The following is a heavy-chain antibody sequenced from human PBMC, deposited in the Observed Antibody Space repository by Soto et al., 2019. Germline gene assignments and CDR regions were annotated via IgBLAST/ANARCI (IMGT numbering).Heavy chain of an antibody. CDR3: AKSIVATNWFDP. J-gene: IGHJ5*02. CDR1: RGTFSSYT. CDR2: IIPILGIA. Sequence: QVQLVQSGAEVKKPGSSVKVSCKASRGTFSSYTISWVRPAPGQGLEWMGRIIPILGIANYAQKFQGRVTITADKSTSTVYMELSSLRSEDTAVYYCAKSIVATNWFDPWGQGTLVTVSP. D-gene: IGHD5-12*01. V-gene: IGHV1-69*02.